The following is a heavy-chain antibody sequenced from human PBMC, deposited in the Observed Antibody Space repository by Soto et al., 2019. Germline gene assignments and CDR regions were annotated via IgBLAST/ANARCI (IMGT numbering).Heavy chain of an antibody. V-gene: IGHV2-5*01. CDR2: IYWNGEK. Sequence: QITLKESGPTLVRPTQTLTLTCTVSGFSLRTDAVGVAWIRQSPGKALEWLGIIYWNGEKRYKSSLQTRLTITRDTSKNQVVLTMTDMAPLDTVTYFCAHRIAAPGRTLDYWGQGVLVTVSS. CDR3: AHRIAAPGRTLDY. J-gene: IGHJ4*02. CDR1: GFSLRTDAVG. D-gene: IGHD6-13*01.